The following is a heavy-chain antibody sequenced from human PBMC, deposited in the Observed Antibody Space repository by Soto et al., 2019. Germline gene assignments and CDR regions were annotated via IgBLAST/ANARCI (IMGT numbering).Heavy chain of an antibody. Sequence: GASVETSSKASGATFTSYAISWVRQSPGQGLEWMGEIIPLFGPANYARKFQGRDTMTADESTSPAYMGLSSLRSEDTAVYYCAREPNFSNYAILPGPHTGGMDVWGQGTTVTAP. CDR2: IIPLFGPA. V-gene: IGHV1-69*13. D-gene: IGHD3-9*01. CDR1: GATFTSYA. J-gene: IGHJ6*02. CDR3: AREPNFSNYAILPGPHTGGMDV.